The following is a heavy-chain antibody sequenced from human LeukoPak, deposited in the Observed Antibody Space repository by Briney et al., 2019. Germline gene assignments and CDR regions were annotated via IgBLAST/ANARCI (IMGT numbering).Heavy chain of an antibody. CDR2: IYPGDSDT. V-gene: IGHV5-51*01. J-gene: IGHJ4*02. D-gene: IGHD5-12*01. CDR3: ARAATTHNFDY. Sequence: GQSLKISCKGSGYSSTSYWIGWVRHMPGKGLEWMGIIYPGDSDTRYSPSFQGQVTISADKSISTAYLQWSSLKASDTAMYYCARAATTHNFDYWGQGTLVTVSS. CDR1: GYSSTSYW.